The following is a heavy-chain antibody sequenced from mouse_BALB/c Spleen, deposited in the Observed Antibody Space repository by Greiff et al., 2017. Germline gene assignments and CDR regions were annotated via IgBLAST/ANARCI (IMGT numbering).Heavy chain of an antibody. J-gene: IGHJ3*01. Sequence: VQLQQSGTVLARPGASVKMSCKASGYTFTSYWMHWVKQRPGQGLEWIGAIYPGNSDTSYNQKFKGKAKLTAVTSTSTAYMELSSLTNEDSAVYYCTRGRYDGAWFAYWGQGTLVTVSA. CDR3: TRGRYDGAWFAY. D-gene: IGHD2-14*01. CDR2: IYPGNSDT. CDR1: GYTFTSYW. V-gene: IGHV1-5*01.